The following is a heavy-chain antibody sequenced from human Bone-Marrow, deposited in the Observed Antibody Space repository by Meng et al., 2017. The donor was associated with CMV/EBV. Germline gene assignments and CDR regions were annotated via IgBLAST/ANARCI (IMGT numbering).Heavy chain of an antibody. CDR3: ARGGVVVVAAPTPDV. CDR2: IYNSGRT. V-gene: IGHV4-59*01. CDR1: GGSFSGYY. Sequence: SETLSLTCAVYGGSFSGYYWSYIRQPPGKGLEWIGYIYNSGRTNYNPSPKSRVTISVDTYKNQFSLKLSSVTAADTAVYYCARGGVVVVAAPTPDVWVQGTTVPVSS. J-gene: IGHJ6*02. D-gene: IGHD2-15*01.